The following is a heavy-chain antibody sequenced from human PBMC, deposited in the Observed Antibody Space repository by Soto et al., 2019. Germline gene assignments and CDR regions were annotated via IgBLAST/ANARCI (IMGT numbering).Heavy chain of an antibody. V-gene: IGHV4-30-4*01. J-gene: IGHJ4*02. D-gene: IGHD2-8*02. CDR3: ARDKITGLFDY. CDR1: GGSISSGNYY. Sequence: SETLSLTCTVSGGSISSGNYYWSWIRQPPGKGLEWIGFISYSGSTYYSTSLKSRVTISVDTSKSQFSLKLTSVTAADTAVYYCARDKITGLFDYWGQGTLVTVSS. CDR2: ISYSGST.